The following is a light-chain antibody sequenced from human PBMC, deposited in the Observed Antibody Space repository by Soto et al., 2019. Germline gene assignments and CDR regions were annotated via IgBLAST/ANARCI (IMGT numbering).Light chain of an antibody. CDR1: QSGSSK. CDR2: GAS. Sequence: EIVMTQSPATLSVSPGEGATLSCRHSQSGSSKFACHQQKRGAPPRLLIDGASTGAAGIPARFSSSGSRTDFPPTSRRVAADVSADYCYQQRRLSPITFGQGTRLEIK. V-gene: IGKV3-15*01. J-gene: IGKJ5*01. CDR3: QQRRLSPIT.